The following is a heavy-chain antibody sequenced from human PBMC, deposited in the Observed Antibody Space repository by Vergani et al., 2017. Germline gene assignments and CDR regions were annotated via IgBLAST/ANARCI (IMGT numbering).Heavy chain of an antibody. Sequence: QVQLVQSGAEVKKPGASVKVSCKASGYTFTDYFMHWVRQAPGQGLELMGWINPNSGGTNYAQKFQGRVTMTRDTSISTDYMELSNLRSDDTAVYYCARVGTSSNRDYFDYWGQGTLVTVSS. CDR1: GYTFTDYF. V-gene: IGHV1-2*02. J-gene: IGHJ4*02. CDR3: ARVGTSSNRDYFDY. CDR2: INPNSGGT. D-gene: IGHD2-2*01.